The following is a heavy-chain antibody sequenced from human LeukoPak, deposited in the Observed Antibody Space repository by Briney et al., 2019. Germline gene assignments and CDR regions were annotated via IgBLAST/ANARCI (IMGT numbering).Heavy chain of an antibody. CDR1: GGSISSSSYY. D-gene: IGHD6-19*01. CDR2: IYYSGST. J-gene: IGHJ4*02. Sequence: SETLSLTCTVSGGSISSSSYYWGWIRQPPGKGLEWIGSIYYSGSTYYNPSLKSRVTVSVDTSKNQFSLKLSSVTAADTAVYYCARVEVADPYYFDYWGQGTLVTVSS. CDR3: ARVEVADPYYFDY. V-gene: IGHV4-39*07.